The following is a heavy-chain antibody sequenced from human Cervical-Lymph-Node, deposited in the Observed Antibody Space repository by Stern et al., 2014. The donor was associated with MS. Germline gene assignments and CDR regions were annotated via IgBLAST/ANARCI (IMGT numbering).Heavy chain of an antibody. Sequence: EVQLVESGGGLVKPGGSLRLSCAASGFMFRTYNMNWVRQAPGKGLEWVSAISSSSNYIYYADSVRGRFTISRDNAKNSLYLQMNSLRAEDTAVYYCARDDELYGLDHWGQGTLVTVSS. D-gene: IGHD2/OR15-2a*01. V-gene: IGHV3-21*01. CDR2: ISSSSNYI. CDR1: GFMFRTYN. J-gene: IGHJ4*02. CDR3: ARDDELYGLDH.